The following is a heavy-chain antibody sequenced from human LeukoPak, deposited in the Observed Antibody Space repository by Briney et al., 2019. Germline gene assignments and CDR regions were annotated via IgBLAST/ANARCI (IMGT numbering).Heavy chain of an antibody. V-gene: IGHV4-39*01. J-gene: IGHJ4*02. CDR2: IYYSGST. CDR1: GGSISSSSYY. CDR3: ARMGPRIAVAVPFDY. Sequence: SETLSLACTVSGGSISSSSYYWGWIRQPPGKGLEWIGSIYYSGSTYYNPSLKSRVTISVDTSKNQFSLKLSSVTAADTAVYYCARMGPRIAVAVPFDYWGQGTLVTVSS. D-gene: IGHD6-19*01.